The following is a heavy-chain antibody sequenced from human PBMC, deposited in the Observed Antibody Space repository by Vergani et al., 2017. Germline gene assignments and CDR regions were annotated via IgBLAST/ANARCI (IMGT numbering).Heavy chain of an antibody. D-gene: IGHD2-2*01. CDR3: ASTNVGXCSSTSCPTNLKYYYYYYMDV. J-gene: IGHJ6*03. CDR1: GGSISSYY. Sequence: QVQLQESGPGLVKPSETLSLTCTVSGGSISSYYWSWIRQPPGKGLEWIGYIYYSGSTNYNPSLKSRVTISVDTSKNQFSLKLSSVTAADTAVYYCASTNVGXCSSTSCPTNLKYYYYYYMDVWGKGTTVTVSS. CDR2: IYYSGST. V-gene: IGHV4-59*01.